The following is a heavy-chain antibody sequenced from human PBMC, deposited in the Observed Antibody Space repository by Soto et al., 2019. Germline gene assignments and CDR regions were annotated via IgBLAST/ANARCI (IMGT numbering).Heavy chain of an antibody. CDR2: ITTSSTYK. CDR3: AREKCSSTSCNHGMDV. Sequence: GSLRLSCVASAFTFNNFPMHWVRQAPGKGLQWLASITTSSTYKYYADSVKGRFSISRDNAKNSLYLELTNLRSEDTAVYYCAREKCSSTSCNHGMDVWGLGTTVTVS. CDR1: AFTFNNFP. V-gene: IGHV3-21*01. D-gene: IGHD2-2*01. J-gene: IGHJ6*02.